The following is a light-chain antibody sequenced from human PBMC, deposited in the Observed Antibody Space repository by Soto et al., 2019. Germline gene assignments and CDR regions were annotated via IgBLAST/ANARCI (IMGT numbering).Light chain of an antibody. Sequence: EIVLTQSPGTLSLSPGERATLSCRASQSVSSSYLAWYQQKPGQAPRLLIDGASSTATGIPDRFRGSGSGTDFTLTISRLEPEDFAVYYCQQYGSYPLTWTFGHGTKVEIK. V-gene: IGKV3-20*01. J-gene: IGKJ1*01. CDR3: QQYGSYPLTWT. CDR2: GAS. CDR1: QSVSSSY.